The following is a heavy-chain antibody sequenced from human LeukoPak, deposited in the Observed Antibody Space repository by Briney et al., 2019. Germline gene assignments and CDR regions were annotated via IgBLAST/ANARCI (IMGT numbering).Heavy chain of an antibody. J-gene: IGHJ6*03. CDR2: ISAYNGNT. CDR1: GYTFTSYG. V-gene: IGHV1-18*01. Sequence: ASVKVSCKASGYTFTSYGISWVRQAPGQGLEWMGWISAYNGNTNYAQKLQGRVTMTTDTSTSTAYMELRSLRSDDTAVYYCASHCSSTSCYGFYMDVWGKGTTVTVS. D-gene: IGHD2-2*01. CDR3: ASHCSSTSCYGFYMDV.